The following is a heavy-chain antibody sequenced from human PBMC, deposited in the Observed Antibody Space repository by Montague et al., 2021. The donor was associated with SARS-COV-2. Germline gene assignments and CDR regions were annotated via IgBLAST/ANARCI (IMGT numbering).Heavy chain of an antibody. CDR1: GFTFNTNG. V-gene: IGHV3-23*01. CDR2: ISGRGDST. D-gene: IGHD3-10*01. J-gene: IGHJ4*02. CDR3: AKDITSYYY. Sequence: SLRLSCAASGFTFNTNGMTWVRQAPGEGPEWVAGISGRGDSTYYADSVKGRFTVSRDNSKNTVFLEMNSLRAEDTAVYYCAKDITSYYYWGQGTLVTVSS.